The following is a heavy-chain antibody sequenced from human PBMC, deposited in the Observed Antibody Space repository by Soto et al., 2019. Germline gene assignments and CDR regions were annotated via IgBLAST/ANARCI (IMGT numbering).Heavy chain of an antibody. Sequence: SQTLSLTCAISGDSVSSNSAAWNWIRQSPSRGLEWLGRTYYRSKSYNDYAVSVKSRITINPVTSKNQFYRHLNSVTPEDAAVYYCASDPTGDGDAFDIWGQGTMVTVSS. CDR3: ASDPTGDGDAFDI. D-gene: IGHD2-21*01. V-gene: IGHV6-1*01. CDR2: TYYRSKSYN. CDR1: GDSVSSNSAA. J-gene: IGHJ3*02.